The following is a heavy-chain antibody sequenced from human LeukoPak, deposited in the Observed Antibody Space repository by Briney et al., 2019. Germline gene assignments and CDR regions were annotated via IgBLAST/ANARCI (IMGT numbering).Heavy chain of an antibody. CDR2: ISAYNGNT. CDR1: GYTFTSYG. D-gene: IGHD3-10*01. J-gene: IGHJ4*02. V-gene: IGHV1-18*01. CDR3: ARDRLLLYGGELYYYFDF. Sequence: ASVKVSCKASGYTFTSYGISWVRQAPGQGLEWMGWISAYNGNTNYAQKLQGRVTMTTDTSTSTAYMELRSLRSDDTAVYYCARDRLLLYGGELYYYFDFWGQGTLVTVSS.